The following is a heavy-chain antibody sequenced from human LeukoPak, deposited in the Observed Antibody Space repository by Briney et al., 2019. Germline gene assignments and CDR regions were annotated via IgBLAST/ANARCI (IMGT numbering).Heavy chain of an antibody. CDR3: ARGVRRTLGMDV. V-gene: IGHV4-34*01. CDR2: FNHSGNI. D-gene: IGHD2-2*01. J-gene: IGHJ6*02. CDR1: GVSFSGYY. Sequence: SETLSLTCAVYGVSFSGYYWNWIRQPPGKGLEWIGEFNHSGNINCTPSLKSRVTISVHTSKNQFSLKLSSVTAADTAVYYCARGVRRTLGMDVWGQGTTVTVSS.